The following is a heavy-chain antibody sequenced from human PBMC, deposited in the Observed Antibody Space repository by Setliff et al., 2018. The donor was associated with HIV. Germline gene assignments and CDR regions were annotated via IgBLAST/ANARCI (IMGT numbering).Heavy chain of an antibody. CDR3: ARDGCSGQRCYLYNWFDP. CDR1: GYTFTGYY. J-gene: IGHJ5*02. CDR2: INVGSGKT. V-gene: IGHV1-3*01. D-gene: IGHD2-15*01. Sequence: GASVKVSCKASGYTFTGYYMHWVRQAPGQGLEWMGWINVGSGKTQYSQELQGRVTITRDTSATTVYMELSSLTSEDTAVYYCARDGCSGQRCYLYNWFDPWGQGTLVTVSS.